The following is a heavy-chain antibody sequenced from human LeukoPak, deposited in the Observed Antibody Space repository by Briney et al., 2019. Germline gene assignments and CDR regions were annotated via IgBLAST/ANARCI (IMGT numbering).Heavy chain of an antibody. CDR2: IHSDGRTT. CDR1: GFTFSSYW. CDR3: ARDPRGGTLDY. J-gene: IGHJ4*02. Sequence: GGSLRLSCAASGFTFSSYWMHWVRQAPGKGLVWVSRIHSDGRTTDYADSVKGRFTLSRDNAKNTLNLQMNSLRAEDTAVYYCARDPRGGTLDYWGQGALVTVSS. V-gene: IGHV3-74*01. D-gene: IGHD3-10*01.